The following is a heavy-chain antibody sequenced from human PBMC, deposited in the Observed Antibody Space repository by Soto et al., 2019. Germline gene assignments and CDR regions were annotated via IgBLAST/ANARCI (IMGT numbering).Heavy chain of an antibody. CDR1: GFSFNIFG. J-gene: IGHJ3*01. CDR3: AKDAYNAAFDV. CDR2: ISKNGDNQ. D-gene: IGHD1-1*01. Sequence: SVRLSCATSGFSFNIFGMHWVRQAPGKALEWVGLISKNGDNQYYGDSAKGRFIISRDNPKNSLYLQLHSLRPDDTAVYYCAKDAYNAAFDVWGQGTMVTVSS. V-gene: IGHV3-30*18.